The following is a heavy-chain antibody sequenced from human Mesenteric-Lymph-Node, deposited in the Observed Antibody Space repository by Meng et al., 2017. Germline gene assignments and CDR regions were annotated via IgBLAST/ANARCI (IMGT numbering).Heavy chain of an antibody. Sequence: SCTVSGGSISSGGYYWSWIRQHPGKGLEWIGYIYYSGSTYYNPSLKSRVTISVDTSKNQFSLKLSSVTAADTAVYYCARVGTWDSSSWYPNYYYYGMDVWGQGTTVTVSS. CDR2: IYYSGST. CDR3: ARVGTWDSSSWYPNYYYYGMDV. J-gene: IGHJ6*02. CDR1: GGSISSGGYY. V-gene: IGHV4-31*02. D-gene: IGHD6-13*01.